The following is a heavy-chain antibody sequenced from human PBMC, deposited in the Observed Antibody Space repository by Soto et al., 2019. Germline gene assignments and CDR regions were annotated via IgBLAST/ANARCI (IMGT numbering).Heavy chain of an antibody. CDR1: GGTFSSYA. Sequence: SVKVSCQASGGTFSSYAIKWVRQAPGQGLEWMGGIIPIFGTANYAQKFQGRVTITADESTSTAYMELSSLRSEDPAVYYCARVTEQRLAWWAFDYWGQGTLVTVSS. CDR2: IIPIFGTA. CDR3: ARVTEQRLAWWAFDY. V-gene: IGHV1-69*13. D-gene: IGHD6-25*01. J-gene: IGHJ4*02.